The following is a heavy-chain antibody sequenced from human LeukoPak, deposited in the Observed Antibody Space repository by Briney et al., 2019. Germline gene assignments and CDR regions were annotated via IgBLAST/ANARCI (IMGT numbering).Heavy chain of an antibody. CDR1: GFTFSNHG. V-gene: IGHV3-20*04. CDR2: INWNGGST. J-gene: IGHJ4*02. CDR3: TGGDRNGWYFDY. D-gene: IGHD6-19*01. Sequence: AGGSLRLSCAASGFTFSNHGMHWVRQAPGKGLEWVSGINWNGGSTGYADSVKGRFTISRDTAKNSLYLQITSLRPEDSALYYCTGGDRNGWYFDYWGQGTLVTVSS.